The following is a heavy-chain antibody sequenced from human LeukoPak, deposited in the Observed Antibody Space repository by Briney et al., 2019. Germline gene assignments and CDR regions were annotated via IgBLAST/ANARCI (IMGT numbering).Heavy chain of an antibody. V-gene: IGHV3-30*02. CDR3: ARQDPIIVGASNGY. CDR2: IRYDGSNK. D-gene: IGHD1-26*01. Sequence: GGSLRLSCAASGFTFSSYGMHWVRQAPGKGLEWVAFIRYDGSNKYYADSVKGRFTISRDNSKHTLYLQMNSLRAEDTAVYYCARQDPIIVGASNGYWGQGTLVTVSS. J-gene: IGHJ4*02. CDR1: GFTFSSYG.